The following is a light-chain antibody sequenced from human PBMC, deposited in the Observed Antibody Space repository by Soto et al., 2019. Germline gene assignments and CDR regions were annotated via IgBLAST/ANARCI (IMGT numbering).Light chain of an antibody. V-gene: IGLV4-69*01. J-gene: IGLJ2*01. CDR3: QTWGTVTVV. CDR1: SGHSSYA. CDR2: LNSDGSH. Sequence: QPVLTQSPSASASLGASVKLTCTLSSGHSSYAIAWHQQQPEKGPLYLMKLNSDGSHSKGDGIPDRFSGSSSGAERYLIISSLQSEDEADYYCQTWGTVTVVFGGGTKLTVL.